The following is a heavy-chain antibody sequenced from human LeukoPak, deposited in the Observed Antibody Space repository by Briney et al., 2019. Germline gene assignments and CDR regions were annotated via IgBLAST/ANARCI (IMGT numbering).Heavy chain of an antibody. Sequence: GGSLRLSCAASGFTFSDYYMSWIRQAPGKGLEWVSYISSSGSTTYYADSVKGRFTISRDNAKNSLYLQMNSLRAEDTAVYYCPRDQSRWLVFDYWGQGTLVTVSS. J-gene: IGHJ4*02. CDR2: ISSSGSTT. D-gene: IGHD6-19*01. CDR1: GFTFSDYY. V-gene: IGHV3-11*01. CDR3: PRDQSRWLVFDY.